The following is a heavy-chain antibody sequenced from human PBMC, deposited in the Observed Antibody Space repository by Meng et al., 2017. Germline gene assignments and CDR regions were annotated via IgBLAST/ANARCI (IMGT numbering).Heavy chain of an antibody. J-gene: IGHJ4*02. CDR1: GYTFTSYA. CDR2: INAGNGNT. V-gene: IGHV1-3*01. Sequence: QVPFCSLGGEVNKPGASGNVSCKASGYTFTSYAMHWVRQAPGQRLEWMGWINAGNGNTKYSQKFQGRVTITRDTSASTAYMELSSLRSEDTAVYYCATGSGSYPLVKYWGQGTLVTVSS. CDR3: ATGSGSYPLVKY. D-gene: IGHD3-10*01.